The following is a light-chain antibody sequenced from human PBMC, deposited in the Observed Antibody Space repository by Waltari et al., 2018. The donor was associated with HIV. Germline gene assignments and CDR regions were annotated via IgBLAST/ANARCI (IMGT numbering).Light chain of an antibody. J-gene: IGLJ2*01. CDR1: NSDVGGYNY. CDR3: ASYTSISTVV. Sequence: QSALTQPASVSGFPGQSITISCTGTNSDVGGYNYVSWYQQFPGKAPKLLISEVSNRPSGVSSRFSGSKSGNTASLTISGLQAEDEADYYCASYTSISTVVFGGGTKLTVL. CDR2: EVS. V-gene: IGLV2-14*01.